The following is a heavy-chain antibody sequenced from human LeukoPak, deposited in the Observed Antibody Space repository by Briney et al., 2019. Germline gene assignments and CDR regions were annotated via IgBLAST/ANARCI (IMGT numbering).Heavy chain of an antibody. Sequence: GGSLRLSCAASGFTFSSYAMSWVRQAPGKGLEWVSVISGSGGSTYYADSVKGRFTISRDNSKNTLYLQMNSLRAEDTAVYYCAKRVLRYFDWPSPNNYYFDYWGQGTLVTVSS. CDR1: GFTFSSYA. D-gene: IGHD3-9*01. J-gene: IGHJ4*02. V-gene: IGHV3-23*01. CDR3: AKRVLRYFDWPSPNNYYFDY. CDR2: ISGSGGST.